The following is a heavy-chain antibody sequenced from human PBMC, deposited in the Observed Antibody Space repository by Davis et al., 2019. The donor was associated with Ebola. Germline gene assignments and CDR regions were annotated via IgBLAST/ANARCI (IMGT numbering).Heavy chain of an antibody. J-gene: IGHJ2*01. V-gene: IGHV3-21*01. CDR1: GSTFTSYG. D-gene: IGHD2-21*02. Sequence: GGSLRLSCGASGSTFTSYGMHWVRQAPGKGLEWVSFISSSSNYIYYADSVKGRFTVSRDNAKNSLYLQMNSLRAEDTAVYYCVRDPALVVTGGGWFFGLWGRGTLVTVSS. CDR3: VRDPALVVTGGGWFFGL. CDR2: ISSSSNYI.